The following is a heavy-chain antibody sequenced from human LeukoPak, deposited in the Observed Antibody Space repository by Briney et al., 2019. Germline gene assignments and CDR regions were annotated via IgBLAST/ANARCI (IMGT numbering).Heavy chain of an antibody. CDR2: INSDGSST. CDR3: STGSGHAFDI. CDR1: GFAFSSYW. D-gene: IGHD3-10*01. J-gene: IGHJ3*02. V-gene: IGHV3-74*01. Sequence: GGSLRLSCAASGFAFSSYWMHWVRQVPGKGLVWVSRINSDGSSTSYADSVKGRFTISRDNAKNTLYVQMNSLRAEDTAVYYCSTGSGHAFDIWGRRTMVTVSS.